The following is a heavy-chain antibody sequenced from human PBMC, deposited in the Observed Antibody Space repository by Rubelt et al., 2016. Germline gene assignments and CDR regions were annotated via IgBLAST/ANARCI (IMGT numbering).Heavy chain of an antibody. D-gene: IGHD5-18*01. CDR2: IYSGGST. CDR1: GFTFSNAW. J-gene: IGHJ4*02. Sequence: EVQLLESGGGLVQPGGSLRLSCAASGFTFSNAWMNWVRQAPGKGLEWVSVIYSGGSTYYADSVKGRFTISRDNSKNTLYRQMNSLGAEDTAVYYCARDPRDSYGPGESDYGGQGTLVTVSS. CDR3: ARDPRDSYGPGESDY. V-gene: IGHV3-66*02.